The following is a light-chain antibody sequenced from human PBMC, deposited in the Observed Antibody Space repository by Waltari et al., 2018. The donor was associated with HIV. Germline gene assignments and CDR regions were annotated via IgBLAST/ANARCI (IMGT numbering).Light chain of an antibody. J-gene: IGKJ3*01. V-gene: IGKV1-39*01. Sequence: DIQMTQSPSSLSAYIGDRVIMTCRASQSISSNLNWFQQRPGKAPKLLIYAASSLQSGVPSRFSGSGSGTDFTLTISSLQPEDFATYYCQQSYSTLFTFGPGTKVDIK. CDR1: QSISSN. CDR2: AAS. CDR3: QQSYSTLFT.